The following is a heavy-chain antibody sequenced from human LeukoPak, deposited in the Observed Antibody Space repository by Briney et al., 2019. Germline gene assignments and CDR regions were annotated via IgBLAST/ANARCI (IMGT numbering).Heavy chain of an antibody. D-gene: IGHD5-18*01. V-gene: IGHV4-39*02. CDR1: GGSINSNTYY. J-gene: IGHJ4*02. Sequence: SETLSLTCTVSGGSINSNTYYWGWIRQPPGTGLEWIGTIYYTGSTYYNPSLKSRVTISVDTSKNQFSLKLSSVTAADTAVYYCAKEVNSYGQNWGQGTLVTVSS. CDR2: IYYTGST. CDR3: AKEVNSYGQN.